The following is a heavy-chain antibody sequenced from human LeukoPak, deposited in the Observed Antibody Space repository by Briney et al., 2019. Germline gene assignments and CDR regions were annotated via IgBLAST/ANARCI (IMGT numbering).Heavy chain of an antibody. J-gene: IGHJ4*02. CDR3: ARVKLLDTAMVDY. CDR2: IYYSGST. D-gene: IGHD5-18*01. V-gene: IGHV4-59*01. Sequence: SETLSLTCTVSGGSISSYYWSWIRQPPGKGLEWIGYIYYSGSTNYNPSHKSRVTISVDTSKNQFSLKLSSVTAADTAVYYCARVKLLDTAMVDYWGQGTLVTVSS. CDR1: GGSISSYY.